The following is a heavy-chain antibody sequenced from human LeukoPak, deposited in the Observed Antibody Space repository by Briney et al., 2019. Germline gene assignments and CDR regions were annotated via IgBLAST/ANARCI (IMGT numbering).Heavy chain of an antibody. V-gene: IGHV3-53*01. J-gene: IGHJ5*02. D-gene: IGHD5-24*01. CDR1: GFNFNTYA. CDR3: ARDRGRDGYNTNWFDP. Sequence: GGSLRLSCAASGFNFNTYAIHWVRQAPEKGLEWVSVIYSGGSTYYADSVKGRFTISRDNSKNTLYLQMNSLRVEDTAVYYCARDRGRDGYNTNWFDPWGQGTLVTVSS. CDR2: IYSGGST.